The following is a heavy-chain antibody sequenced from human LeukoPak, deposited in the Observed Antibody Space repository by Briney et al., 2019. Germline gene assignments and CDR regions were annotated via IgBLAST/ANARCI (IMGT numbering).Heavy chain of an antibody. CDR2: IYTSEST. V-gene: IGHV4-61*02. CDR1: GGSISSSNYY. CDR3: ARGGYYGSGNDFRFDP. J-gene: IGHJ5*02. Sequence: PSETLSLTCSVSGGSISSSNYYWSWIRQPAGKGLEWIGRIYTSESTNYNPSLKSRVTISVETSKNQFSLKLKSVTAADTAVYYCARGGYYGSGNDFRFDPWGQGTLVTVSS. D-gene: IGHD3-10*01.